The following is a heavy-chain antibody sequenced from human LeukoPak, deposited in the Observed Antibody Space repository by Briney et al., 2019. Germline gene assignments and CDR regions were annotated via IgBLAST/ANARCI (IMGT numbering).Heavy chain of an antibody. CDR1: GFTFSSYA. CDR3: ARASPPGIAVAGTSLGDY. CDR2: ISSNGGST. V-gene: IGHV3-64*01. Sequence: PGGSLRLSCAASGFTFSSYAMHWVRQAPGKGLEYVSAISSNGGSTYYANSVKGRFTISRDNSKNTLYLQMGSLRAEDMAVYYCARASPPGIAVAGTSLGDYWGQGTVVTVSS. D-gene: IGHD6-19*01. J-gene: IGHJ4*02.